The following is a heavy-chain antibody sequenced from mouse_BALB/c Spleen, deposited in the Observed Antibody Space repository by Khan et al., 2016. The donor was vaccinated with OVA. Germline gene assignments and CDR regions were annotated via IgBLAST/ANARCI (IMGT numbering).Heavy chain of an antibody. D-gene: IGHD1-2*01. CDR2: ISYSGST. V-gene: IGHV3-2*02. Sequence: EVQLVESGPGLVKPSQSLSLTCTVTGYSITSNYAWNWIRQFPGNKLEWMGYISYSGSTSYNPSLKSRNSITRDTSKNQFFLQLNSVTTEDTATYYCARKNYYGCAVDYWGQGTSVTVSS. CDR3: ARKNYYGCAVDY. J-gene: IGHJ4*01. CDR1: GYSITSNYA.